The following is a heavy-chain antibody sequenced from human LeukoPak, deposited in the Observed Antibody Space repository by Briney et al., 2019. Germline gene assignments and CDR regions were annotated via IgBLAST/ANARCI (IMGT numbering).Heavy chain of an antibody. CDR3: ARRRYYDGSGYLE. D-gene: IGHD3-22*01. CDR1: GDSVSRSDSY. J-gene: IGHJ1*01. CDR2: IYYSGRT. V-gene: IGHV4-39*01. Sequence: SETLSLTCSVSGDSVSRSDSYWDWIRQPPGKGLEWIGTIYYSGRTYYSPSLKSRVTMTVDPSNNQFSLNLRSVTAADTALYYCARRRYYDGSGYLEWGQGTLLSVSS.